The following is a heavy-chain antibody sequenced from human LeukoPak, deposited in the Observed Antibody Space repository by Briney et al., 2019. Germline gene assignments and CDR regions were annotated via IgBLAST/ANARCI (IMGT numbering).Heavy chain of an antibody. CDR1: GGSFSGYY. CDR2: INHSGST. D-gene: IGHD5-18*01. V-gene: IGHV4-34*01. CDR3: ARLLRIRLGGFDP. J-gene: IGHJ5*02. Sequence: PSETLSLTCAVYGGSFSGYYWSWIRQPPGKGLEWIGEINHSGSTNYNPSLKSRVTISVDTSKNQFSLKLSSVTAADTAVYYCARLLRIRLGGFDPWGQGTLVTVSS.